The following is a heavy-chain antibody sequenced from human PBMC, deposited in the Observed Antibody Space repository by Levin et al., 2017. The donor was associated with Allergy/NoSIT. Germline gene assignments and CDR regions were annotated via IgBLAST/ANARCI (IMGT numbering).Heavy chain of an antibody. V-gene: IGHV3-7*01. D-gene: IGHD2-21*01. Sequence: GESLKISCAASGFTFSSYWMSWVRQAPGKGLEWVANIKQDGSEKYYVDSVKGRFTISRDNAKNSLYLQMNSLRAEDTAVYYCARTGATVAIPDVYFDYWGQGTLVTVSS. CDR1: GFTFSSYW. J-gene: IGHJ4*02. CDR3: ARTGATVAIPDVYFDY. CDR2: IKQDGSEK.